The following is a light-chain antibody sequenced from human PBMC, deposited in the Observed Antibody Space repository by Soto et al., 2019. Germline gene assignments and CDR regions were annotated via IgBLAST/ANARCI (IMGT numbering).Light chain of an antibody. J-gene: IGLJ2*01. Sequence: FMLTQPHSVSESPGKTVTISCTRSSGSIASNYVQWYQQRPGSAPTTVIYENNQRPSGVPDRFSGSIDRSSNSASLTISGLKTEDEADYYCQSYDSSSPVVFGGGTKVTVL. CDR1: SGSIASNY. CDR2: ENN. V-gene: IGLV6-57*04. CDR3: QSYDSSSPVV.